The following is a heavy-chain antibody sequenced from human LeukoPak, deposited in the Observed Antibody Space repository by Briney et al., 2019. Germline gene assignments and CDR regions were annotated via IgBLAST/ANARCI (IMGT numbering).Heavy chain of an antibody. V-gene: IGHV3-30-3*01. Sequence: GGSLRLSCAASRFTFSTHGMHWVRQAPGKGLEWVAVISYHGSNKHYADSVKGRFTISRDNSKDSLYLQMHSLRPEDTAVYYCARAYSGSFYETFDFWGQGTMVTVSS. CDR3: ARAYSGSFYETFDF. CDR2: ISYHGSNK. CDR1: RFTFSTHG. J-gene: IGHJ3*01. D-gene: IGHD1-26*01.